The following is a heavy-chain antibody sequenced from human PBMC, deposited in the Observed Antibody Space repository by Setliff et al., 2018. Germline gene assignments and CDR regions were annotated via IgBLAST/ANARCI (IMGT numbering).Heavy chain of an antibody. D-gene: IGHD3-16*01. CDR1: GGSISSGDYY. CDR2: IYTSGST. CDR3: ARKREGRGGYFDL. J-gene: IGHJ2*01. V-gene: IGHV4-61*02. Sequence: SETLSLTCTVSGGSISSGDYYWSWIRQPAGKGLEWIGRIYTSGSTNYNPSLKSRVTMSVDTSKNQFSLKLSSVTAAETAVYYCARKREGRGGYFDLWGRGTLVTVSS.